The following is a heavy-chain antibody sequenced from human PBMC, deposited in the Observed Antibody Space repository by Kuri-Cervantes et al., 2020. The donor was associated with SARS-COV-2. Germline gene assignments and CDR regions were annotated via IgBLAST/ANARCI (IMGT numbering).Heavy chain of an antibody. CDR2: INWNGGST. D-gene: IGHD5-12*01. Sequence: LSLTCAASGFTFDDYGMSWVRQAPGKGLEWVSGINWNGGSTGYADSVKGRFTISRDNGKNTLYLQMNSLRAEDTAVYYCARVDSGYDNVLNYYYYYYGMDVWGQGTTVTVSS. CDR3: ARVDSGYDNVLNYYYYYYGMDV. J-gene: IGHJ6*02. V-gene: IGHV3-20*04. CDR1: GFTFDDYG.